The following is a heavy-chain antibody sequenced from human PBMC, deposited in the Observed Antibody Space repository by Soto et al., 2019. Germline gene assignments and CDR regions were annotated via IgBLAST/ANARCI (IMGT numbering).Heavy chain of an antibody. J-gene: IGHJ6*02. Sequence: SETLSLTCTVSGGSINYSYWTLIRQPPGKGLEWIGYISYTGSANYNASLKSRLTISVDTSKNQFSLKLSSVTAADTALYYCARVNYGDYYYGMDVWGQGTTVTVSS. CDR2: ISYTGSA. D-gene: IGHD4-17*01. CDR1: GGSINYSY. V-gene: IGHV4-59*01. CDR3: ARVNYGDYYYGMDV.